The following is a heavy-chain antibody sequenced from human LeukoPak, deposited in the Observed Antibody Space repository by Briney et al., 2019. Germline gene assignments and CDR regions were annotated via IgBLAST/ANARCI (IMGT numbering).Heavy chain of an antibody. J-gene: IGHJ4*02. CDR3: ARRWDFDY. V-gene: IGHV3-23*01. CDR1: GFTVSSSA. CDR2: ISGGGGST. D-gene: IGHD5-24*01. Sequence: GGCLRLACAVSGFTVSSSAISSVRQAPGEGLGWVSAISGGGGSTNHADSVKGRFTRSRHNSKNTVYLHMKSLRPEDTDVYYCARRWDFDYWGQGTLVTVSS.